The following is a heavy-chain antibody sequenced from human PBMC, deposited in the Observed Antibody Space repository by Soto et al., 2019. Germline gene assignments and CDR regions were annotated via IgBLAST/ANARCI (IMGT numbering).Heavy chain of an antibody. CDR1: GDSISSSNYY. CDR2: VYYSGST. D-gene: IGHD6-6*01. J-gene: IGHJ5*02. V-gene: IGHV4-39*01. Sequence: QVELQESGPGLVKAPETLSLMCTVSGDSISSSNYYWGWVRQPPGTGLEWIGSVYYSGSTYYSSSSKSRVTISVDTSRGQFSLRLTSVTAADTAVYYCAGFISPYTTSSPTAWGQGTLVTVSS. CDR3: AGFISPYTTSSPTA.